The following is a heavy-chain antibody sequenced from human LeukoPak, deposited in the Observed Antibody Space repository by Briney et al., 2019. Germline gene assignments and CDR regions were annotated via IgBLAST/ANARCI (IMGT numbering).Heavy chain of an antibody. J-gene: IGHJ4*02. D-gene: IGHD2-8*01. CDR3: ARGNGRCDY. CDR1: GYNFTNYD. V-gene: IGHV1-8*01. Sequence: ASVTVSCTASGYNFTNYDINWVRQATGQGLEWMAWMNPNSANTGYSQKFQGRITVTRDTSINTAYMELTSLRSEDTAVYFCARGNGRCDYWGPGSLVTVSS. CDR2: MNPNSANT.